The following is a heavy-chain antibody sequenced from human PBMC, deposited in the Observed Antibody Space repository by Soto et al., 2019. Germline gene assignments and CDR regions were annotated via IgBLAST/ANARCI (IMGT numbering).Heavy chain of an antibody. J-gene: IGHJ4*02. CDR2: IYYSGST. V-gene: IGHV4-31*03. CDR3: ARAYGYYFDY. D-gene: IGHD4-17*01. CDR1: GGSISSGGYY. Sequence: SETLSLTCTVSGGSISSGGYYWSWIRQHPGKGLEWIGYIYYSGSTYYNPSLKSRVTISVDTSKNQFYLKLRSVTAADTAVYYCARAYGYYFDYWGQGTLVTVSS.